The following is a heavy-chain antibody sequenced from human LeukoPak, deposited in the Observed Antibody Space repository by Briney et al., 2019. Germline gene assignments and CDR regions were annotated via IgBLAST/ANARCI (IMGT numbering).Heavy chain of an antibody. CDR3: ARDQSQITIFGVVSLDV. CDR2: IIPILGIA. V-gene: IGHV1-69*04. CDR1: GGTFSSYT. Sequence: SVKVSCKASGGTFSSYTVSWVRQAPGQGLEWMGRIIPILGIANYAQKFQGRVTITADKSTSTAYMELSSLRSEDTAVYYCARDQSQITIFGVVSLDVWGKGTTVTVSS. D-gene: IGHD3-3*01. J-gene: IGHJ6*04.